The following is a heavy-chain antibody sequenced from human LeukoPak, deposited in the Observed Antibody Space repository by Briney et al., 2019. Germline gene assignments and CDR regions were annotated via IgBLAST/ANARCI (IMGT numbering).Heavy chain of an antibody. CDR1: GFTFNNYA. CDR2: ISGSGDYT. Sequence: PGGTLRLSCAASGFTFNNYAMSWVRQAPGKGLGWVSSISGSGDYTFYADSVMGRFTISRHNSKDTLYLQMNSLRVEDTAIYYCAKDRPNYYGTNGHYYTRNGHYWAQGTLVTVSS. CDR3: AKDRPNYYGTNGHYYTRNGHY. J-gene: IGHJ4*02. V-gene: IGHV3-23*01. D-gene: IGHD3-22*01.